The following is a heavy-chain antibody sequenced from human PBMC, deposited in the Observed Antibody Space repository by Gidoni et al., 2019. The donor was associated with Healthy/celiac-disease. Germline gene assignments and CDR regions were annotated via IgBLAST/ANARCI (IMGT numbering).Heavy chain of an antibody. CDR3: ARAALLWFGDARTDY. D-gene: IGHD3-10*01. CDR1: GFTFSSYA. Sequence: QVQLVESGGGVVQPGRSLRLSCAASGFTFSSYAMHWVRQAPGKGLEWVAVISYDGSNKYYADSVKGRFTISRDKSKNTLYLQMNSLRAEDTAVYYCARAALLWFGDARTDYWGQGTLVTVSS. CDR2: ISYDGSNK. V-gene: IGHV3-30*04. J-gene: IGHJ4*02.